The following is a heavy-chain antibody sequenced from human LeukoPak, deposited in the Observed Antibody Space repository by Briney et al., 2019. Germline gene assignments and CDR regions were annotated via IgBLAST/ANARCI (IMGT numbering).Heavy chain of an antibody. Sequence: SVEVSCKASGGTFSSYAISWVRQAPGQGLEWMGGIIPIFGTANYAQKFQGRVTITTDESTSTAYMELSSLRSEDTAVYYCARDRVRGGSYYACWFDPWGQGTLVTVSS. J-gene: IGHJ5*02. CDR1: GGTFSSYA. V-gene: IGHV1-69*05. CDR3: ARDRVRGGSYYACWFDP. CDR2: IIPIFGTA. D-gene: IGHD1-26*01.